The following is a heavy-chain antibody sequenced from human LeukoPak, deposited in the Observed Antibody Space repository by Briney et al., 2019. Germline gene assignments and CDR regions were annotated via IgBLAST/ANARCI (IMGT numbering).Heavy chain of an antibody. D-gene: IGHD3-3*02. Sequence: SVKVSCKASGGTFSSYAISWVRQAPGQGLEWMGGIIPIFGTANCAQKFQGRVTITVDESTSTAYMELSSLRSEDTAVYYCARHFWSGYLTLYYYYYYGMDVWGQGTTVTVSS. CDR1: GGTFSSYA. CDR3: ARHFWSGYLTLYYYYYYGMDV. V-gene: IGHV1-69*13. CDR2: IIPIFGTA. J-gene: IGHJ6*02.